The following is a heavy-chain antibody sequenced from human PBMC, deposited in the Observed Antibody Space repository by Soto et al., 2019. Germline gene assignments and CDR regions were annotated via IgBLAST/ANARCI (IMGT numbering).Heavy chain of an antibody. V-gene: IGHV4-30-2*01. CDR1: GGSISSGGYS. CDR2: IYHSGST. D-gene: IGHD5-18*01. CDR3: ARGEYSYATAYYYGMDV. J-gene: IGHJ6*02. Sequence: SETLSLTCAVSGGSISSGGYSWSWIRQPPGKGLEWIGYIYHSGSTYYNPSLKSRVTISVDRSKNQFSLKLSSVTAADTAVYYCARGEYSYATAYYYGMDVWGQGTTVTVSS.